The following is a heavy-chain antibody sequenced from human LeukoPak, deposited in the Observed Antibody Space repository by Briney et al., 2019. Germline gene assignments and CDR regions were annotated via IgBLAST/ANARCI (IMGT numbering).Heavy chain of an antibody. J-gene: IGHJ6*02. Sequence: ASVKVSCKASGGTFSSYAISWVRQAPGQGLEWMGGIIPIFGTANYAQKFQGRVTITADESTSTAYMELSSLRSEDTAVYYCAREPDIVVVPAAIPPITYYYYGMDVWGQGTTVTVSS. D-gene: IGHD2-2*01. CDR2: IIPIFGTA. CDR1: GGTFSSYA. CDR3: AREPDIVVVPAAIPPITYYYYGMDV. V-gene: IGHV1-69*13.